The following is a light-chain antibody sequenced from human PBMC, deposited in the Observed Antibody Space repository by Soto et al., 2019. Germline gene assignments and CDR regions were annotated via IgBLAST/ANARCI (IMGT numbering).Light chain of an antibody. Sequence: EMVVTQSPVTLSVSPGERATLSCRASQGVSTNVAWYQQKPGQAPRLLIYSASTRAPGVPARVGGSGSGTEFTLTISNLQSEDFAVYYCQQYDAWPVAFGQGTKLEIK. CDR1: QGVSTN. CDR3: QQYDAWPVA. CDR2: SAS. V-gene: IGKV3-15*01. J-gene: IGKJ2*01.